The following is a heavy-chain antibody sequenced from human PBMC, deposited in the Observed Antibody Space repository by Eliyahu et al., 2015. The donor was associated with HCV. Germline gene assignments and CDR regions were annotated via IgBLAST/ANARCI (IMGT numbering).Heavy chain of an antibody. D-gene: IGHD2-2*01. CDR2: ISAYNGNT. CDR3: ARDCAHFYCSSTSCYHCGYYGMDV. V-gene: IGHV1-18*01. Sequence: QGLEWMGWISAYNGNTNYAQKLQGRVTMTTDTSTSTAYMELRSLRSDDTAVYYCARDCAHFYCSSTSCYHCGYYGMDVWGKGTTVTVSS. J-gene: IGHJ6*04.